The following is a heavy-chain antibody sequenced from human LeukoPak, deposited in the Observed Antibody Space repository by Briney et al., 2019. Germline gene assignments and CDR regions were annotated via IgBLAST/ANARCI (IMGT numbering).Heavy chain of an antibody. CDR3: AQRSGYYQL. J-gene: IGHJ4*02. CDR1: GFTFSSYA. D-gene: IGHD3-22*01. V-gene: IGHV3-30-3*01. Sequence: HPGGSLRLSCAASGFTFSSYAMHWVRQAPGKGLEWVAVISYDGSNKYYADSVKGRFTISRDNAKNTLYLQMNSLRAEDTAVYYCAQRSGYYQLWGQGTLVTVSS. CDR2: ISYDGSNK.